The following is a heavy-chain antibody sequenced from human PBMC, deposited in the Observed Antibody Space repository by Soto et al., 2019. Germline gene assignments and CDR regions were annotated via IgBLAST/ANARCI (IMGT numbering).Heavy chain of an antibody. V-gene: IGHV4-4*02. CDR2: IYHSGTT. D-gene: IGHD3-16*01. CDR3: ARDFKAPKGAWAFDY. CDR1: GASIGSSDW. Sequence: SETLSLTCAVSGASIGSSDWWNWVRQPPGKGLEWIGEIYHSGTTIYNPSLKSRVTISVDESKNHFSLKLTSVTAADTAVYFCARDFKAPKGAWAFDYWGQGTLVTVSS. J-gene: IGHJ4*02.